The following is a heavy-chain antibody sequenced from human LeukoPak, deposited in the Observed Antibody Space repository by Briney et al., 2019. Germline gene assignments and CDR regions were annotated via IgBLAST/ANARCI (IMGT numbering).Heavy chain of an antibody. D-gene: IGHD4/OR15-4a*01. CDR1: GGSISSYY. CDR2: IYYSGST. Sequence: SETLSLTCTVSGGSISSYYWSWIRQPPGKGLEWIGYIYYSGSTNYNPSLKSRVTISVDTSKNQFSLKLSSVTAADTAVYYCARSRTPYANYYFDDWGQGTLVIVSS. V-gene: IGHV4-59*08. CDR3: ARSRTPYANYYFDD. J-gene: IGHJ4*02.